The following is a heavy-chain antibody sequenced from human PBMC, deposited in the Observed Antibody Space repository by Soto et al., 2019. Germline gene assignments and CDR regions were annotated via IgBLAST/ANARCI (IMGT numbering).Heavy chain of an antibody. D-gene: IGHD3-16*01. Sequence: SETLSLTCAVYGGSFSGYYWSWIRQPPGRGLEWIGEIGPGGSTIFNPSLEGRVTISEDSSNNQFSLKLNSVTAADTAVYYCARHGGYYFDYWGQGAPVTVS. J-gene: IGHJ4*02. CDR2: IGPGGST. CDR3: ARHGGYYFDY. V-gene: IGHV4-34*01. CDR1: GGSFSGYY.